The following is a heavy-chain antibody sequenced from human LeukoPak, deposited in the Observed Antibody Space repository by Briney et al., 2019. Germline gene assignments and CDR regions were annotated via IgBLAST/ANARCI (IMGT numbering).Heavy chain of an antibody. CDR2: FTSGSRSI. J-gene: IGHJ4*02. D-gene: IGHD2-2*01. CDR1: GFTFSSYS. CDR3: AKDLTVVPAAIRPFYFDY. Sequence: PGGSLRLSCAASGFTFSSYSMTWVRQAPGKGLEWVSSFTSGSRSIYYADSVKGRFTISRDNAKKSLYLQMNSLRAEDTAIYYCAKDLTVVPAAIRPFYFDYWGQGTLVTVSS. V-gene: IGHV3-21*01.